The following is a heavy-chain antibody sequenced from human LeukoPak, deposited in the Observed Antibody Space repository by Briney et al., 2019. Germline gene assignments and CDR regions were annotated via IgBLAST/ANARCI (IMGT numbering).Heavy chain of an antibody. CDR3: AKGLGGWGAYLGNYYMDL. J-gene: IGHJ6*03. CDR1: GINFNYSA. D-gene: IGHD3-3*01. CDR2: ISGSGGRT. Sequence: PGGSLRLSCAASGINFNYSAFIWVRQAPGKGLEWVSSISGSGGRTYYADYLKGRFIISRDNSRNTVDLQLNSLRADDTAVYYCAKGLGGWGAYLGNYYMDLWGKGTTVTVSS. V-gene: IGHV3-23*01.